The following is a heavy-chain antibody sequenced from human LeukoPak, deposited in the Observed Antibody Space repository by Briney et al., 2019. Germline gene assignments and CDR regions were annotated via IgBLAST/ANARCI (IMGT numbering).Heavy chain of an antibody. CDR3: ARGPRRVRFLEWLSKGRDYYYGMDV. Sequence: GGSLRLSCAASGFTFSDYYMSWIRQAPGEGLEWVSYISSGGSTIYYADSVKGRFTISRDNAKNSLYLQMNSLRAEDTAVYYCARGPRRVRFLEWLSKGRDYYYGMDVWGQGTTVTVSS. J-gene: IGHJ6*02. D-gene: IGHD3-3*01. V-gene: IGHV3-11*01. CDR2: ISSGGSTI. CDR1: GFTFSDYY.